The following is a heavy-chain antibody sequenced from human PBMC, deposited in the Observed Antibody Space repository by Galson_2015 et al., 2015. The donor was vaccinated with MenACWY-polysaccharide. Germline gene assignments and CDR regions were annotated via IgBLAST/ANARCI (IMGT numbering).Heavy chain of an antibody. Sequence: SLRLSCAASGFTFSSYGMHWVRRAPGKGLEWVAVISYDGINKYYADSVKGRFTISRDNSKNTLYLQMNSLRAEDTAVYYCAKDLDSGSYYGLRNAFDVWGQGTMVTVSS. CDR3: AKDLDSGSYYGLRNAFDV. D-gene: IGHD1-26*01. V-gene: IGHV3-30*18. CDR2: ISYDGINK. J-gene: IGHJ3*01. CDR1: GFTFSSYG.